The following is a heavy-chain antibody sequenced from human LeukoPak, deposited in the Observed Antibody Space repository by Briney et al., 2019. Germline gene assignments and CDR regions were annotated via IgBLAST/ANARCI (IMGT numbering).Heavy chain of an antibody. CDR3: ARAGPWQIDP. CDR2: IFYSGST. V-gene: IGHV4-61*01. D-gene: IGHD3-10*01. CDR1: GGSIGSINSYY. J-gene: IGHJ5*02. Sequence: SETLSLTCTVSGGSIGSINSYYWNWIRQPPGKGLEWIGHIFYSGSTNYNPSLKSRVTISVDRSKQQFSLKVTSVTAADTAIYYCARAGPWQIDPWGQGTLVTVSS.